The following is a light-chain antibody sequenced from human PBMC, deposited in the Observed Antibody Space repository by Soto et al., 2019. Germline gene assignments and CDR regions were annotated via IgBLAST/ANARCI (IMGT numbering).Light chain of an antibody. CDR2: GIS. Sequence: PGERATLSCRASQTISSNYFAWYQQKPGQAPRLLIYGISTRATGIPDRFSGSGSGTDFTLTISRREPADFAVYYCEQYGRSPRTFGQGTKVDIK. V-gene: IGKV3-20*01. J-gene: IGKJ1*01. CDR1: QTISSNY. CDR3: EQYGRSPRT.